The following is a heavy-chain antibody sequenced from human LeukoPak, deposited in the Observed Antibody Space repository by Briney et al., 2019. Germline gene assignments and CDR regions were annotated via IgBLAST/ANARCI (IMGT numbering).Heavy chain of an antibody. D-gene: IGHD6-13*01. CDR1: GFTFSSYW. Sequence: PGGSLRLSCAASGFTFSSYWMRWVRQAPGKGLEWVANIKQDGSEKYYVDSVKGRFTISRDNAKNSLYLQMNSLRAEDTAVYYSSLEGSSWYRYFQHWGQGTLVTVSS. CDR3: SLEGSSWYRYFQH. J-gene: IGHJ1*01. CDR2: IKQDGSEK. V-gene: IGHV3-7*05.